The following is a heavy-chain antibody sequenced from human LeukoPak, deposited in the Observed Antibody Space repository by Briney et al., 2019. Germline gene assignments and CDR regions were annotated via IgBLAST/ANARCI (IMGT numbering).Heavy chain of an antibody. Sequence: GGSLTLSCAASGFRFSNYAMTWVRQAPGKGLEWVSGITGSGVSIYYAASVKGRFTISRDNSNNTLFLQMNSLRAEDTAVYYCAKSGVWVDRFDDWGQGTLVTVSS. CDR2: ITGSGVSI. J-gene: IGHJ4*02. CDR3: AKSGVWVDRFDD. CDR1: GFRFSNYA. D-gene: IGHD3-16*01. V-gene: IGHV3-23*01.